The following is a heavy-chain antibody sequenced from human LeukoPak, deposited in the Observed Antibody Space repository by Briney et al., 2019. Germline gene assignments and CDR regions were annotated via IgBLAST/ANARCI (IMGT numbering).Heavy chain of an antibody. CDR1: GFTFSSYS. J-gene: IGHJ4*02. Sequence: PGGSLRLSCAASGFTFSSYSMSWVRQAPGKGLEWVANIKQDGSEKYYVDSVKGRFTISRDNAKNSLYLQMNSLRAEDTAVYYCASELPLTYYYDSSGSGDYFDYWGQGTLVTVSS. CDR3: ASELPLTYYYDSSGSGDYFDY. V-gene: IGHV3-7*01. D-gene: IGHD3-22*01. CDR2: IKQDGSEK.